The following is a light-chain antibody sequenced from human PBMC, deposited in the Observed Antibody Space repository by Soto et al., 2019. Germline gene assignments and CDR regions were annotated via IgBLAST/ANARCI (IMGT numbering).Light chain of an antibody. V-gene: IGKV1-39*01. Sequence: DIQMTQSPSSLSASLGDRVTITCRASQDISTSLSWLQQKPGRAPKVVISAASTLQGDVPSRFSGSGSGTDFTLTITGLLHEDFATYYCHQSFTILPTFGGGTRLEI. CDR2: AAS. J-gene: IGKJ4*01. CDR3: HQSFTILPT. CDR1: QDISTS.